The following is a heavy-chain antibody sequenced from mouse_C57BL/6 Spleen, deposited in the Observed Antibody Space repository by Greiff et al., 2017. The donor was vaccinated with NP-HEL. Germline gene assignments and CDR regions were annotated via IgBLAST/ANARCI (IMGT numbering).Heavy chain of an antibody. J-gene: IGHJ1*03. CDR2: ISSGGDYI. V-gene: IGHV5-9-1*02. D-gene: IGHD2-3*01. CDR3: TRDDGKVWYFDV. Sequence: EVQLVESGEGLVKPGGSLKLSCAASGFTFSSYAMSWVRQTPEKRLEWVAYISSGGDYIYYADTVKGRFTISRDNARNTLYLQMSSLKSEDTAMYYCTRDDGKVWYFDVWGTGTTVTVSS. CDR1: GFTFSSYA.